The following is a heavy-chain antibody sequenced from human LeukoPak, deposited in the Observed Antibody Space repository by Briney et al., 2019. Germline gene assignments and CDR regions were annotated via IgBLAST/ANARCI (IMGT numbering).Heavy chain of an antibody. CDR2: IYYSGST. Sequence: PSETLSLTCTVSGGSISNTNYYWGWIRQPPGKGLEWIGSIYYSGSTYYNPSLKSRVTISVDTSKSQFSLKLTSVTAADTAVYYCARVDGSGSKGFDYWGQGTLVTVSS. V-gene: IGHV4-39*07. D-gene: IGHD3-10*01. CDR1: GGSISNTNYY. J-gene: IGHJ4*02. CDR3: ARVDGSGSKGFDY.